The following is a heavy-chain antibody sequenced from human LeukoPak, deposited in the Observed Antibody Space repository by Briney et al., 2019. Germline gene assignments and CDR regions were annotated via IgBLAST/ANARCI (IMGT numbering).Heavy chain of an antibody. J-gene: IGHJ4*02. Sequence: PGGSLRLSCAASGFTFSSYWMHWVRQAPGKGLVWVSRINSDGSSTSYADSVKGRFTISRDNARNTLYLQMNSLRAEDTAVYYCARDYYDSSGYYHAFDYWGQGTLVTVSS. D-gene: IGHD3-22*01. CDR1: GFTFSSYW. V-gene: IGHV3-74*01. CDR2: INSDGSST. CDR3: ARDYYDSSGYYHAFDY.